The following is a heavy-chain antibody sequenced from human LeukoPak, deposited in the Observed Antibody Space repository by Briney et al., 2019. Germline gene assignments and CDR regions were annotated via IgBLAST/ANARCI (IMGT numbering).Heavy chain of an antibody. CDR2: IKQDGSEK. CDR1: GFTFSSYN. J-gene: IGHJ4*02. V-gene: IGHV3-7*01. CDR3: AKIEGALYPN. Sequence: GGSLRLSCAASGFTFSSYNMNWVRQAPGKGLEWVANIKQDGSEKYYADSVKGRFTISRDNSKNTLYLQMNSLRAEDTAVYYCAKIEGALYPNWGQGTLVTVSS.